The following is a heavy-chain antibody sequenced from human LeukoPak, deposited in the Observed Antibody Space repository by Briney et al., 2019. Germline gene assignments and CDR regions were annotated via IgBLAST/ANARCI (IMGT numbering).Heavy chain of an antibody. CDR1: GDSVSSNSAA. J-gene: IGHJ4*02. CDR3: AREVAGTLAFDY. D-gene: IGHD6-19*01. V-gene: IGHV6-1*01. Sequence: SQTLSLTYAISGDSVSSNSAAWNWIRQSPSRGLEWLGRTYYRSKWYNDYTVYAVSVKSRITINPDTSKNQFSLQLNSVTPEDTAVYYCAREVAGTLAFDYWGQGTLVTVSS. CDR2: TYYRSKWYN.